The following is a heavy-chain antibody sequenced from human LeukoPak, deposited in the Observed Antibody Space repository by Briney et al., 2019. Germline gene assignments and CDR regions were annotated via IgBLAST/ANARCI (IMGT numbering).Heavy chain of an antibody. CDR3: ARDHADSNGYLDAFDI. J-gene: IGHJ3*02. Sequence: GGSLRLSCAASGFTFSSYSMNWVRQAPGKGLEWVSSISSSSSYIYYADSVKGRFTISRDNAKNSLYLQMNSLRAEDTAVYYCARDHADSNGYLDAFDIWGQGTMVTVSS. CDR2: ISSSSSYI. CDR1: GFTFSSYS. V-gene: IGHV3-21*01. D-gene: IGHD3-22*01.